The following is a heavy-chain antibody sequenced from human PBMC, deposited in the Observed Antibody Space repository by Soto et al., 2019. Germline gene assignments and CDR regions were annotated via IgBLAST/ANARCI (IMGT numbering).Heavy chain of an antibody. J-gene: IGHJ5*02. Sequence: SETLSLTCTVSGGSISSYYWSWIRQPPGKGLEWIGYIYYSGSTNYNPSLKSRVTISVDTSKNQFCLKLSSVTAADTAVYYCARCPYDSSGYYPPNWFDPWGQGTLVTVSS. D-gene: IGHD3-22*01. CDR1: GGSISSYY. CDR2: IYYSGST. V-gene: IGHV4-59*01. CDR3: ARCPYDSSGYYPPNWFDP.